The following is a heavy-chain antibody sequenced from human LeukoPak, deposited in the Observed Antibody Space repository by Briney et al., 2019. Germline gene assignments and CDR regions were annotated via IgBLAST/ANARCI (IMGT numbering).Heavy chain of an antibody. CDR3: ARRDYYYYASGSYSRLYFDY. V-gene: IGHV4-34*01. Sequence: SETLSLTCTVSGGSISSYYWSWIRQPPGKGLEWIGEINHSGSTNYNPSLKSRVTISVDTSKTQFSLKLSSVTAADTAVYYCARRDYYYYASGSYSRLYFDYWGQGTLVTVSS. D-gene: IGHD3-10*01. J-gene: IGHJ4*02. CDR1: GGSISSYY. CDR2: INHSGST.